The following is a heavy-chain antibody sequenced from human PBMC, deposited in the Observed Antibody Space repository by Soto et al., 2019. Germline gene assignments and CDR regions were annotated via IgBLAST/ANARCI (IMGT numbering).Heavy chain of an antibody. D-gene: IGHD2-15*01. CDR2: RYYSERT. V-gene: IGHV4-31*03. J-gene: IGHJ4*02. CDR1: GGPITTCGYY. CDR3: ARTKCSGGSCYSWSLDY. Sequence: SETLSLTCTVPGGPITTCGYYWSWIRQLPGKGLEWIGHRYYSERTYYNSSLKSRVSISIDTSKNQFSLKLSVVTAADTVMYYCARTKCSGGSCYSWSLDYWGQGTPVTVSS.